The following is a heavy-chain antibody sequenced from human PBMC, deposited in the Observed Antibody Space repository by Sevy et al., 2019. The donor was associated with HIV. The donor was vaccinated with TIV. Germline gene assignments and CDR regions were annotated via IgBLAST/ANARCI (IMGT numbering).Heavy chain of an antibody. V-gene: IGHV4-38-2*01. CDR2: IYHSGST. J-gene: IGHJ4*02. CDR3: AWRLGYCSSTSCSFDY. Sequence: SETLSLTCAVSGYSISSGYYWGWIRQPPGKGLEWIGSIYHSGSTYYNPSLKSRVTISVDTSKNQFSLKLSSVTAADTAVYYCAWRLGYCSSTSCSFDYWGQGTLVTVSS. D-gene: IGHD2-2*01. CDR1: GYSISSGYY.